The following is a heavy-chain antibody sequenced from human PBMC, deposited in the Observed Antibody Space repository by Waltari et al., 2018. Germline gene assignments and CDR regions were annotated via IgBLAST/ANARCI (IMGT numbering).Heavy chain of an antibody. CDR1: GGSISSYY. CDR3: ARVRGIQLWLSPPFYFDY. D-gene: IGHD5-18*01. CDR2: IYYSGST. Sequence: QVQLQESGPGLVKPSETLSLTCTVSGGSISSYYWSWIRQPPGQGLEWIGYIYYSGSTNYNPSLKSRVTISVDTSKNQFSLKLSSVTAADTAVYYCARVRGIQLWLSPPFYFDYWGQGTLVTVSS. V-gene: IGHV4-59*01. J-gene: IGHJ4*02.